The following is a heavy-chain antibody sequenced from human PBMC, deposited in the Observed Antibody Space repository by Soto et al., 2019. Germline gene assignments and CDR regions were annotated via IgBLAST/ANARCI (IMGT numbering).Heavy chain of an antibody. D-gene: IGHD2-21*01. CDR3: PANSEPTSGAINY. J-gene: IGHJ4*02. V-gene: IGHV3-23*01. CDR1: GFTFTSYA. CDR2: ISAGGDNT. Sequence: GGSLRLSCAASGFTFTSYAMNWVRQTPTKGLEWVSAISAGGDNTYYRDSVRGRFTVSRDNSRNTLYLQMNSLTAEDTAVYYCPANSEPTSGAINYWGQGTLVTVSS.